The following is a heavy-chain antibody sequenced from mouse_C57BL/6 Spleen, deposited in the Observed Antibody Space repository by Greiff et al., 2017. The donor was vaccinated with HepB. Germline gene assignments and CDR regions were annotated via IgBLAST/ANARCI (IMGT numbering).Heavy chain of an antibody. CDR1: GFTFTDYY. CDR3: ARGLRDAMDY. Sequence: EVKVVESGGGLVQPGGSLSLSCAASGFTFTDYYMSWVRQPPGKALEWLGFIRNKANGYTTEYSASVKGRFTISRDNSQSILYLQMNALRAEDSATYYCARGLRDAMDYWGQGTSVTVSS. D-gene: IGHD3-1*01. CDR2: IRNKANGYTT. J-gene: IGHJ4*01. V-gene: IGHV7-3*01.